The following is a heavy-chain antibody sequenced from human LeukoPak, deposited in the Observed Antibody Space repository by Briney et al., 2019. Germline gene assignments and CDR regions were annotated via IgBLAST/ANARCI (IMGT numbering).Heavy chain of an antibody. CDR2: IYYSGST. D-gene: IGHD3-10*01. CDR3: ARDVLLWFGELFGAGEFDY. J-gene: IGHJ4*02. CDR1: GGSISSSSYY. V-gene: IGHV4-39*07. Sequence: SETLSLTCTVSGGSISSSSYYWGWIRQPPGKGLEWIGSIYYSGSTYYNPSLKSRVTISVDTSKNQFSLKLSSVTAADTAVYYCARDVLLWFGELFGAGEFDYWGQGTLVTVSS.